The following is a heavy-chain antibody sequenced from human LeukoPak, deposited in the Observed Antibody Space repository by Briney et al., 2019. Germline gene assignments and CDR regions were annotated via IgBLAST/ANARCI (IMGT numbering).Heavy chain of an antibody. CDR1: GGSISSGGYY. CDR3: ARSRLPGSPMGRSIDY. Sequence: PSQTLSLTCTVSGGSISSGGYYWTWIRQHPGRGLEWIGYIYYSGSTYYNPSLKSRVTISVDTSNNQFSLKLTSVTAADTAVYYCARSRLPGSPMGRSIDYWGQGTLVTVSS. CDR2: IYYSGST. D-gene: IGHD2-2*01. V-gene: IGHV4-31*03. J-gene: IGHJ4*02.